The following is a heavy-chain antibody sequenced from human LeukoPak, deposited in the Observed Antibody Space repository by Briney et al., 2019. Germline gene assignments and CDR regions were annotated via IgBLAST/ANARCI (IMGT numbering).Heavy chain of an antibody. CDR3: ARDADRSGYYYYYYYYYMDV. V-gene: IGHV4-59*02. CDR1: GGSVSDYY. CDR2: IYHTGST. Sequence: SETLSLTCTISGGSVSDYYWSWIRQSPGKGLEWIGYIYHTGSTSYSPSLKSRVAISADTSQNQFSLKLSSVTAADTAVYYCARDADRSGYYYYYYYYYMDVWGKGTTVTISS. D-gene: IGHD3-22*01. J-gene: IGHJ6*03.